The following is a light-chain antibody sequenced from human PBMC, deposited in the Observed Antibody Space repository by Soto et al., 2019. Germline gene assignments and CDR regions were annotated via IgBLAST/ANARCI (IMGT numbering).Light chain of an antibody. CDR1: SGDIGGYNF. CDR3: ASYAGTDTPVV. V-gene: IGLV2-14*03. CDR2: DVS. J-gene: IGLJ7*01. Sequence: QSALTQPASMSGSPGQSITISCTGTSGDIGGYNFVSWYQQHPGEVPRLMIHDVSNRPSGVSHRFSGSKSGNTASLTISGLQAEDEADYYCASYAGTDTPVVFGGGTQLTVL.